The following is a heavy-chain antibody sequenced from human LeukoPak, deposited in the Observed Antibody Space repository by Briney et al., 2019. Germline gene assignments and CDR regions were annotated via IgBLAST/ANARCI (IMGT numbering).Heavy chain of an antibody. D-gene: IGHD3-22*01. J-gene: IGHJ5*02. CDR3: ARGTLNSSGYSRGPNWFDP. Sequence: SETLSLTCTVSGGSISSYYWSWIRQPAGKGLEWIGRIYTSGSTNYNPSLKSRVTMSVVTSKNQFSLKLSSVTAADTAVYYCARGTLNSSGYSRGPNWFDPWGQGTLVTVSS. CDR1: GGSISSYY. V-gene: IGHV4-4*07. CDR2: IYTSGST.